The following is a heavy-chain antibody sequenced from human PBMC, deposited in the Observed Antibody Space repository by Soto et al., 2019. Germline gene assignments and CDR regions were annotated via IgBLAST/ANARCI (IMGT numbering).Heavy chain of an antibody. V-gene: IGHV4-31*03. Sequence: PSETLSLTCTVSGGSISSGGYYWSWIRQHPGKGLEWIGYIYDNVSTYYNPSLKSRVTMSVDMSRNQFSLKLSSVTAADTAVYYCARHHMAATDMYFDYWGQGTLVTVSS. CDR2: IYDNVST. CDR3: ARHHMAATDMYFDY. CDR1: GGSISSGGYY. J-gene: IGHJ4*02. D-gene: IGHD6-19*01.